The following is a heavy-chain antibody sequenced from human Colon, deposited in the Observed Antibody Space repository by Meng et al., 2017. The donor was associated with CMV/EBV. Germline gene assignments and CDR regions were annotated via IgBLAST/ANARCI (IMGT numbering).Heavy chain of an antibody. Sequence: QVRLGRSGAEVKKPGASVKVSCKTSGYTFSDYHIHWVRQAPGQGLEWMGWINSNSGATDYAQKFQGRFTMTRDTSITTVYMELSSLRSDDTAVYYCARDPSGSRVPFDYWGQGSLVTASS. CDR3: ARDPSGSRVPFDY. CDR1: GYTFSDYH. V-gene: IGHV1-2*02. J-gene: IGHJ4*02. CDR2: INSNSGAT. D-gene: IGHD1-26*01.